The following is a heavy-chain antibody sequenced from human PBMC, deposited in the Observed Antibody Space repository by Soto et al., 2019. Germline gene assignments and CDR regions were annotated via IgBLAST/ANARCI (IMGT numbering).Heavy chain of an antibody. D-gene: IGHD6-13*01. CDR1: GFTFSSYA. J-gene: IGHJ6*02. CDR3: ARDRAIAAAGTRYYYYYYGMDV. V-gene: IGHV3-30-3*01. CDR2: ISYDGSNK. Sequence: GGSLRLSCAASGFTFSSYAMHWVRQAPGKGLEWVAVISYDGSNKYYADSVKGRFTIPRDNSKNTLYLQMNSLRAEDTAVYYCARDRAIAAAGTRYYYYYYGMDVWGQGTTVTVSS.